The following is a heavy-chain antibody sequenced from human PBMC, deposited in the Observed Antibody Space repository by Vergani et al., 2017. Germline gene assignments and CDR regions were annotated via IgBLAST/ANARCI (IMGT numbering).Heavy chain of an antibody. CDR3: ARRDSSSPALDY. J-gene: IGHJ4*02. D-gene: IGHD6-6*01. V-gene: IGHV3-13*01. CDR1: GFTFSTYD. CDR2: IGTDGDT. Sequence: EVQMVESGGGLVKPGGSLRLSCAASGFTFSTYDMHWVRQATGKGLEWVSAIGTDGDTYYPGSVKGRFTISRENAKNSLYLQMNGLRAGDTAVYYCARRDSSSPALDYWGQGTLVTVSS.